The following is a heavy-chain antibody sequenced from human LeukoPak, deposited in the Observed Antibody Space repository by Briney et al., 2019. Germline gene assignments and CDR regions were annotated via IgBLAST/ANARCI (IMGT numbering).Heavy chain of an antibody. D-gene: IGHD1-26*01. CDR2: INPNSGGT. Sequence: GASVKVSCKASGYTFTGYYMHWVRQAPGQGLEWMGWINPNSGGTNYAQKLQGRVTMTTDTSTSTAYMELRSLRSDDTAVYYCARATLVGASGFDYWGQGTLVTVSS. CDR1: GYTFTGYY. J-gene: IGHJ4*02. CDR3: ARATLVGASGFDY. V-gene: IGHV1-2*02.